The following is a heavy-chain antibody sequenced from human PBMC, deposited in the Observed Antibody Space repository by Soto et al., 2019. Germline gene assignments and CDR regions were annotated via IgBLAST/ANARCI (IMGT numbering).Heavy chain of an antibody. CDR3: APLSLDSSTWYYFDH. D-gene: IGHD6-13*01. V-gene: IGHV3-30*03. CDR1: GFSFSSYG. Sequence: PGGSLRLCCVSSGFSFSSYGMNVVRQAPGKGLECWAFIAYDGTNQYYGDSVRARFTISRDNSKNTLFLQMNSLSTEDTAVYYCAPLSLDSSTWYYFDHWGQGTLVTVS. J-gene: IGHJ4*02. CDR2: IAYDGTNQ.